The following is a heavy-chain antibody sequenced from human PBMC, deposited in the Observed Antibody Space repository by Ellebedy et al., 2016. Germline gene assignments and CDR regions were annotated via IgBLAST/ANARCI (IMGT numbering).Heavy chain of an antibody. CDR2: ISSGGHTI. D-gene: IGHD6-25*01. Sequence: GEFLKISCAASGFIFSTYSMNWVRQAPGKGLEWVSYISSGGHTISYADSVKGRFTISRDSAENSLYLQMNILRAEDTAVYFCARDLGFQTDSWGQGTLVTVSS. CDR3: ARDLGFQTDS. CDR1: GFIFSTYS. J-gene: IGHJ4*02. V-gene: IGHV3-48*04.